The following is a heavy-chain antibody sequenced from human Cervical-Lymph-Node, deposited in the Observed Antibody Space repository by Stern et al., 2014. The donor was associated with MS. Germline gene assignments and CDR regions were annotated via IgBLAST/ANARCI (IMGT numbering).Heavy chain of an antibody. CDR3: AAGLSTISFLLRR. CDR2: INAGNGNT. Sequence: VQLVESGAEVKKPGASVKVSCRASGYTLSSYAMHWVRQAPGQRLEWMGRINAGNGNTQYSEKVQGRITVNKDTTANTAYMELSSLTSEDTAVYYCAAGLSTISFLLRRWGQGTLVTVSS. V-gene: IGHV1-3*01. CDR1: GYTLSSYA. J-gene: IGHJ1*01. D-gene: IGHD2-2*01.